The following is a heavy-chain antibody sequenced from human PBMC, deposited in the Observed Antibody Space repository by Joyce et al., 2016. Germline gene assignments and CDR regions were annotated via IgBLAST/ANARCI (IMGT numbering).Heavy chain of an antibody. Sequence: EDQLVESGGRLTQPGMSLRLSCEVSGSPLNTLILNWVRQAPGKRLEWIAYVTRSGASTKFADSVKGRVTVSRDSATNSMYLHMDSLRVEDTGVYYCARHRLGAGFYFDLWGRGTLLTVSS. V-gene: IGHV3-48*03. J-gene: IGHJ2*01. CDR2: VTRSGAST. CDR3: ARHRLGAGFYFDL. D-gene: IGHD1-26*01. CDR1: GSPLNTLI.